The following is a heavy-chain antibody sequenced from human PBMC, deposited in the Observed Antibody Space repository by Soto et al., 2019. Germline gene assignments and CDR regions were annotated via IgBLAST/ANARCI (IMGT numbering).Heavy chain of an antibody. CDR2: ISYDGSNK. J-gene: IGHJ4*02. Sequence: QVQLVESGGGVVQPGRSLRLSCAASGFTFSSYAMHWVRQAPGKGLEWVAVISYDGSNKYYADSVKGRFTISRDNSKNTLYLQMNSLRAEDTAVYYCARDPGYYDILTGYQDYWGQGTLVTFSS. CDR3: ARDPGYYDILTGYQDY. D-gene: IGHD3-9*01. CDR1: GFTFSSYA. V-gene: IGHV3-30-3*01.